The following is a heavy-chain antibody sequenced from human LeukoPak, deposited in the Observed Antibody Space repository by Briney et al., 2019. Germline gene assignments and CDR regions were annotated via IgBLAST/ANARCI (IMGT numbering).Heavy chain of an antibody. V-gene: IGHV3-74*01. J-gene: IGHJ4*02. CDR2: VDRGGSGT. D-gene: IGHD4-17*01. CDR1: GFSFTSYW. CDR3: ATDLG. Sequence: GGSLRLSCAASGFSFTSYWMHWVRQPPGKGLVWVSRVDRGGSGTAYADSVTGRFTSSRDNTKNMVYLQMNSLRPEDTAVYYCATDLGWGQGTLVTVSS.